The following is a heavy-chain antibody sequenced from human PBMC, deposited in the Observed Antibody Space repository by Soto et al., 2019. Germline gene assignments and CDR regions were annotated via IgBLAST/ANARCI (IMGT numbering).Heavy chain of an antibody. CDR3: AREYSSGWRRYYYYGMDV. CDR2: TYYRSKWYN. V-gene: IGHV6-1*01. Sequence: SPTLSLPCAISGDSVSSNSAAWNWIRQSPSRGLEWLGRTYYRSKWYNDYAVSVKSRITINPDTSKNQFSLQLNSVTPEDTAVYYCAREYSSGWRRYYYYGMDVWGQGTTVTVSS. J-gene: IGHJ6*02. D-gene: IGHD6-19*01. CDR1: GDSVSSNSAA.